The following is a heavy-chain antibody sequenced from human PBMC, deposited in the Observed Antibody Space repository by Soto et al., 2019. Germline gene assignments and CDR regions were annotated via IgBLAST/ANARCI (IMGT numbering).Heavy chain of an antibody. Sequence: QVQLQESGPGLVKPSQTLSLTCTVSGGSISSGGYYWSWIRQHPGKGLEWIGYIYYSGSTYYNPSLKSRVTISVDTSKIQFSLKLSSVTAADTAVYYCARAPSSGWYGGSGASDYWGQGTLVTVSS. CDR1: GGSISSGGYY. V-gene: IGHV4-31*03. D-gene: IGHD6-19*01. CDR3: ARAPSSGWYGGSGASDY. CDR2: IYYSGST. J-gene: IGHJ4*02.